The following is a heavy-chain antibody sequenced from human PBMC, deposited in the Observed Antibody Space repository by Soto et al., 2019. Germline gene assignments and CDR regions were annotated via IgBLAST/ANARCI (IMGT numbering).Heavy chain of an antibody. V-gene: IGHV5-10-1*01. CDR1: GYSFTSYW. D-gene: IGHD3-3*01. CDR3: ANYDFWSGYLPYGMDV. CDR2: IDPSDSYT. Sequence: PGESLKISCKGSGYSFTSYWISWVRQMPGKGLEWMGRIDPSDSYTNYSPSFQGHVTISADKSISTAYLQWSSLKASDTAMYYCANYDFWSGYLPYGMDVWGQGTTVTVSS. J-gene: IGHJ6*02.